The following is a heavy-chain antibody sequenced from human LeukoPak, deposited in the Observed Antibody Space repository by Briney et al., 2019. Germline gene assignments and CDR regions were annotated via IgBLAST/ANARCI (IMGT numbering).Heavy chain of an antibody. CDR3: ASSPNWDDY. CDR2: ISSSGSTI. D-gene: IGHD7-27*01. J-gene: IGHJ4*02. CDR1: GFIFSSYD. V-gene: IGHV3-48*04. Sequence: GGSLRLSCAPSGFIFSSYDMHWVRQAPGKGLEWVSYISSSGSTIYYADSVKGRFTISRDNAKNSLYLQMNSLRAEDTAVYYCASSPNWDDYWGQGTLVTVSS.